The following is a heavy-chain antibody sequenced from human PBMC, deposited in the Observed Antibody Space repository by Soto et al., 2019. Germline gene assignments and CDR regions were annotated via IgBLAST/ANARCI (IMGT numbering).Heavy chain of an antibody. CDR1: GFTFSDHF. V-gene: IGHV3-11*01. CDR2: ISSSGRIM. D-gene: IGHD3-10*01. Sequence: XESLSLFCAASGFTFSDHFMSWIRQAPGKGLEWVSCISSSGRIMYTADSVKGRFTVSRGNVKNSLFLQMNSLRADDTAVYYCARDQGIKPENWFDPWGQGTLVTVSS. CDR3: ARDQGIKPENWFDP. J-gene: IGHJ5*02.